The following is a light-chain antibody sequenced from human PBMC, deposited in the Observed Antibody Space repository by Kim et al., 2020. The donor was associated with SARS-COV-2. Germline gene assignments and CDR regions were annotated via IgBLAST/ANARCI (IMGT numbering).Light chain of an antibody. J-gene: IGLJ3*02. CDR1: SSNIGAGYD. CDR2: ANT. CDR3: QSYDSSLSGWV. Sequence: QSVLTQPPSVSGAPGQRVTISCTGSSSNIGAGYDVHWYQQLPGTAPKLLIYANTNRPSGVPDRFSASKSGTSASLAITGLQAEDEADYYCQSYDSSLSGWVFGGGTQLTVL. V-gene: IGLV1-40*01.